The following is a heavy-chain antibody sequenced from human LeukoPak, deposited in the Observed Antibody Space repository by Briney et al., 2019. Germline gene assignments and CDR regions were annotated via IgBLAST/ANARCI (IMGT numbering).Heavy chain of an antibody. Sequence: SETPSLPFGVPGYSIHSGYQWAWTRESPGKGREWIGSIYHSSNAHYNPSLKRRVTISVETSKNQFSLNMYAMNAADTAVYYCARDPRWLTPNCTSTSCHENFFDPWGQGTLVTVSS. CDR3: ARDPRWLTPNCTSTSCHENFFDP. D-gene: IGHD2-2*01. CDR2: IYHSSNA. CDR1: GYSIHSGYQ. V-gene: IGHV4-38-2*02. J-gene: IGHJ5*02.